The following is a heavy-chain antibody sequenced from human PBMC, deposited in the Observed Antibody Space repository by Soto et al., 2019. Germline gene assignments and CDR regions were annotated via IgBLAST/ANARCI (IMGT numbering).Heavy chain of an antibody. CDR2: IIPIFGTE. CDR1: GGTFSSHS. D-gene: IGHD2-2*01. J-gene: IGHJ6*02. CDR3: STSVYCSTTRCYYYYGLDV. V-gene: IGHV1-69*01. Sequence: QVQLVQSGAEVKTPGSSVKVSCKVSGGTFSSHSINWVRQAPGQGPEWMGGIIPIFGTENYAQKSEGRVTITADESTSTAYMEVSSLTSEDTALYYCSTSVYCSTTRCYYYYGLDVWGQGTTVIVSS.